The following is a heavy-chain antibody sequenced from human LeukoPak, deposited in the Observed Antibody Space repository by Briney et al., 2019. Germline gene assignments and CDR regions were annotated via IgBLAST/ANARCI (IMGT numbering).Heavy chain of an antibody. J-gene: IGHJ4*02. V-gene: IGHV1-8*01. CDR1: EYTFTSYD. CDR3: ARGRHPGLTWISEY. D-gene: IGHD5-12*01. CDR2: MNPNSGNT. Sequence: ASVKVSCKAFEYTFTSYDINWVRQATGQGLEWMGWMNPNSGNTGYAQKFQGRVTMTRNTSISTAYMELSSLTSEDTAVYYCARGRHPGLTWISEYWGQGTLVTVSS.